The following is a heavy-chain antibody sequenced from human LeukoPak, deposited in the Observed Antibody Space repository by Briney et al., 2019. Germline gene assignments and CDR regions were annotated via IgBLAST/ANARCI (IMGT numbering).Heavy chain of an antibody. CDR1: GYSFTSYW. D-gene: IGHD1-26*01. Sequence: GESLKISCKGSGYSFTSYWIGWVRQMPGKGLEWMGIIYPGDSDTRHSPSFQGQVTISADKSISTAYLQWSSLKASDTAMYYCARWSGNIVGATGYFDYWGQGTLVTVSS. V-gene: IGHV5-51*01. J-gene: IGHJ4*02. CDR3: ARWSGNIVGATGYFDY. CDR2: IYPGDSDT.